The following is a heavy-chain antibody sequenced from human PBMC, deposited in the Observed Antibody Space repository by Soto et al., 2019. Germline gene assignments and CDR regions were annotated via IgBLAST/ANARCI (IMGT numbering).Heavy chain of an antibody. V-gene: IGHV4-30-4*01. CDR1: GGSISSGDYY. CDR3: AIDREGGSYGFRTNYFDY. CDR2: IYYSGST. Sequence: SETLSLTCTVSGGSISSGDYYWSWLRQPPGKGLEWIGYIYYSGSTYYNPSLKSRVTISVDTSKNQFSLKVSSVTAADTAVYCCAIDREGGSYGFRTNYFDYWGQGTLVTVSS. J-gene: IGHJ4*02. D-gene: IGHD1-26*01.